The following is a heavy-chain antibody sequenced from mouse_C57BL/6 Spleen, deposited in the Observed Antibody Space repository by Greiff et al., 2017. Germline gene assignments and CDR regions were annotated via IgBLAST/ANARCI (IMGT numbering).Heavy chain of an antibody. CDR1: GFTFSDYG. CDR2: ISSGSSTI. Sequence: EVKLMESVGGLVKPGGSLQLSCAASGFTFSDYGMHWFRQAPEKGLEWVAYISSGSSTIYYANTVKGRFTISRDNAKNTLFLQMTSLRSEDTAMYYCARPNYYDYYFDYWGQGTTLTVSS. CDR3: ARPNYYDYYFDY. D-gene: IGHD2-4*01. J-gene: IGHJ2*01. V-gene: IGHV5-17*01.